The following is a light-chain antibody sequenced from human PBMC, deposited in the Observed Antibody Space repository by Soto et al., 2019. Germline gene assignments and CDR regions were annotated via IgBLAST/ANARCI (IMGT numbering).Light chain of an antibody. CDR3: QHAYVAPYS. CDR1: QDINVY. CDR2: SAS. J-gene: IGKJ2*03. V-gene: IGKV1-39*01. Sequence: DTQMTQSPSSVSASIGDTVTITCRASQDINVYLNWYQQKPGEVPKLLIYSASTLHSGVPSRFTGSGSETDFTLTIRSLQPEDFATYYCQHAYVAPYSFGQVTRVDI.